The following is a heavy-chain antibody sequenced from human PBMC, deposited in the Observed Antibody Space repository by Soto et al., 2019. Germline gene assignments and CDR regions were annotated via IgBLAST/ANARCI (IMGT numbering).Heavy chain of an antibody. CDR1: GFIFDNYA. V-gene: IGHV3-23*01. Sequence: EVHLLESGGGLVQRGGSLRLSCVASGFIFDNYAMNWVRQVPGKGLEWISNIGGRGGNTFYAASLRGRFTISRDNSRNTVYLEMNNLRVEDSATYYCAKPSAYGDFAGSFDSWGQGTLVTVS. D-gene: IGHD4-17*01. J-gene: IGHJ4*02. CDR3: AKPSAYGDFAGSFDS. CDR2: IGGRGGNT.